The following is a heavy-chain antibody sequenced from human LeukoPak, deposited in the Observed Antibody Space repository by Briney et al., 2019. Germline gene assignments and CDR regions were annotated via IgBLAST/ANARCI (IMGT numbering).Heavy chain of an antibody. CDR3: ARVSNFWSDLVGMDV. CDR1: GESFSGYY. Sequence: SETLSLTCAVYGESFSGYYWSWIRQPPGKGLEWIGEINHSGSTNYNPSLKSRVTMSVDTSKNQFSLKLSSVTAADTAVYYCARVSNFWSDLVGMDVWGQGTTVTVSS. V-gene: IGHV4-34*01. D-gene: IGHD3-3*01. CDR2: INHSGST. J-gene: IGHJ6*02.